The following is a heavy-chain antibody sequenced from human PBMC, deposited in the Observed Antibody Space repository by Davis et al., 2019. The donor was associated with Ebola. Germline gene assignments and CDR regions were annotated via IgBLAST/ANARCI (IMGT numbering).Heavy chain of an antibody. J-gene: IGHJ4*02. V-gene: IGHV3-23*01. CDR1: GFTFDFYA. Sequence: PGGSLRLSCAASGFTFDFYALSWVRQAPGKGLEWVSGTTLSGGSTYYADSVKGRFTISRDNSRNTLYLQMNSLRAEDTAVYYCARHGEEYLDYWGQGTLVTVSS. D-gene: IGHD3-10*01. CDR2: TTLSGGST. CDR3: ARHGEEYLDY.